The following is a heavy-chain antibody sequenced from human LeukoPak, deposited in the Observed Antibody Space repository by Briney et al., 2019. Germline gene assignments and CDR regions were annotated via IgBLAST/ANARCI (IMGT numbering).Heavy chain of an antibody. J-gene: IGHJ4*02. V-gene: IGHV1-3*01. D-gene: IGHD3-22*01. CDR2: ISAGNGNT. CDR1: GYTFTSYA. Sequence: GASVKVSCKASGYTFTSYAMHWVRQAPGQRLEWMGWISAGNGNTKYSQKFQGRVTITRDTSASTAYMELSSLRSEDTAVYYCARTSSGYSDFDYWGQGTLVTVSS. CDR3: ARTSSGYSDFDY.